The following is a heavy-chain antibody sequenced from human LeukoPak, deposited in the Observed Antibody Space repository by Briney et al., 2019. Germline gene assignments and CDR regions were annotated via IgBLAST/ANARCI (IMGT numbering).Heavy chain of an antibody. V-gene: IGHV4-59*08. J-gene: IGHJ5*02. CDR2: IYYSVSP. Sequence: SETLSLTCTVSGASISSYYWSWVRQPPGKGLEWIGYIYYSVSPNYNPSLNSRVTISVDTSKNQFSLKLSSVTAADTAVYYCARRAGTVTTYWLDPWGQGTLVTVSS. CDR3: ARRAGTVTTYWLDP. D-gene: IGHD4-11*01. CDR1: GASISSYY.